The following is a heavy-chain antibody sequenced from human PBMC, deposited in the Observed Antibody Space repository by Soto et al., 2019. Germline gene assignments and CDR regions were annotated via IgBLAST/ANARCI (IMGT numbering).Heavy chain of an antibody. CDR3: ATQSYSNSGAYYYYAMDV. D-gene: IGHD4-4*01. CDR1: GGSISSGGYS. J-gene: IGHJ6*02. Sequence: TLSVTGADSGGSISSGGYSWSWIRQPPGKGLEWIGYIYQSGSTYYNPSLKSRVTISVDRSRNQFSLKLSSVTAADTAVYFCATQSYSNSGAYYYYAMDVWGQGTTVTVSS. V-gene: IGHV4-30-2*01. CDR2: IYQSGST.